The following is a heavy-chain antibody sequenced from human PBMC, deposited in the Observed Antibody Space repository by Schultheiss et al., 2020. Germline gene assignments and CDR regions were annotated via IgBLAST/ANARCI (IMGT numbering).Heavy chain of an antibody. CDR3: ARDEYCPRTDCYVGGMDV. CDR2: IYYSGST. Sequence: SATMALTCTVSGGSISSSSYYWGWIRQPPGKGLEWIGSIYYSGSTYYNPSLKSRVTISVDTSKNQFSLKLTSVTAADTAVYYCARDEYCPRTDCYVGGMDVWGQGTPVTVAS. V-gene: IGHV4-39*07. CDR1: GGSISSSSYY. J-gene: IGHJ6*02. D-gene: IGHD2-2*01.